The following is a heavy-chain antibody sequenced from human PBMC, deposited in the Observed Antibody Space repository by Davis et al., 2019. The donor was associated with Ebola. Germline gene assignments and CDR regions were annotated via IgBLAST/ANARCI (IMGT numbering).Heavy chain of an antibody. D-gene: IGHD2-2*01. Sequence: MPSETLSLTCTVSGGSISSYYWSWIRQPPGKRLEWIGYIYYSGSTNYNPSLKSRVTISVDTSKNQFSLKLSSVTAADTAVYYCARGRSSPRYYYCYMDVWGKGTTVTVSS. CDR2: IYYSGST. CDR3: ARGRSSPRYYYCYMDV. J-gene: IGHJ6*03. CDR1: GGSISSYY. V-gene: IGHV4-59*01.